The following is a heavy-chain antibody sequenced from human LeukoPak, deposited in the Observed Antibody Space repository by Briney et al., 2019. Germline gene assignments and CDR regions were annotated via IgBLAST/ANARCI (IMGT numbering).Heavy chain of an antibody. D-gene: IGHD2-8*01. V-gene: IGHV4-31*11. CDR1: GGSISSGGYY. CDR3: ARGMLIVPSAPRRAFDI. CDR2: IYYSGST. J-gene: IGHJ3*02. Sequence: PSQTLSLTCAVSGGSISSGGYYWSWIRQHPGKGLEWIGYIYYSGSTYYNPSLKSRVTISVDTSKNQFSLKLSSVTAADTAVYYCARGMLIVPSAPRRAFDIWGQGTMVTVSS.